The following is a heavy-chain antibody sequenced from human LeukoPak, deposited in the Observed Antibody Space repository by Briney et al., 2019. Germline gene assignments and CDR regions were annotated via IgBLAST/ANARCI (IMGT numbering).Heavy chain of an antibody. V-gene: IGHV1-69*06. CDR2: IIPIFGTA. CDR3: ARKSGNSGYSDY. CDR1: VGTFSSYA. Sequence: GASVNVSCKASVGTFSSYAISWVRQDPGHGLEWMGGIIPIFGTANYAQKFQGRVTSTADKSTSTAYMELSSLRSEATAVYYCARKSGNSGYSDYWGQGTLVTVSS. J-gene: IGHJ4*02. D-gene: IGHD5-12*01.